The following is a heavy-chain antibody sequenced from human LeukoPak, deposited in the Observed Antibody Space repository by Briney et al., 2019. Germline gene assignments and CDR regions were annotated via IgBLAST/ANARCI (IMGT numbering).Heavy chain of an antibody. J-gene: IGHJ4*02. V-gene: IGHV1-69*13. CDR3: ARDRPDYGDDRNYFDY. CDR2: IIPIFGTA. CDR1: GGTFSRYA. Sequence: SVKVSCKASGGTFSRYAISWERQAPGQGLEWMGGIIPIFGTANYAQKFQGRVTITADESTSTAYMELSSLRSEDTAVYYCARDRPDYGDDRNYFDYWGQGTLVTVSS. D-gene: IGHD4-17*01.